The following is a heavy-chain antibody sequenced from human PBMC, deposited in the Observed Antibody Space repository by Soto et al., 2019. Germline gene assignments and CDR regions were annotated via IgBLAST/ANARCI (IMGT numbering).Heavy chain of an antibody. CDR2: ISYDGSNK. Sequence: GGSLRLSCAASGFTFSSYAMHWVRQAPGKGLEWVAVISYDGSNKYYADSVKGRFTISRDNPKNTLYLQMNSLRAEDTAVYYCAREWGIYSNYYFDYWGQGTLVTVSS. CDR1: GFTFSSYA. D-gene: IGHD4-4*01. CDR3: AREWGIYSNYYFDY. J-gene: IGHJ4*02. V-gene: IGHV3-30*04.